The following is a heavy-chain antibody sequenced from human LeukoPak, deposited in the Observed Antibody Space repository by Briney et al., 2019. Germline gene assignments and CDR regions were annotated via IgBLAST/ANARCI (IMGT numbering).Heavy chain of an antibody. V-gene: IGHV3-23*01. Sequence: PGGSLLLSCVASGFTFRSFGMSWVRRAPGKGLEWVSSIRPGAEAYYADSVKGRFTISRDNSKNMVSLEMKSLRAEDMAVYYCAKGFSAWSDNWGQGTLVTVSS. CDR2: IRPGAEA. CDR1: GFTFRSFG. D-gene: IGHD6-19*01. J-gene: IGHJ4*02. CDR3: AKGFSAWSDN.